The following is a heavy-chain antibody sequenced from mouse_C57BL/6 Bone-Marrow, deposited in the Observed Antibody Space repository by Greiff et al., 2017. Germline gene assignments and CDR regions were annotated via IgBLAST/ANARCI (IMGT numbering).Heavy chain of an antibody. CDR3: AMAYYSNFYAMDY. V-gene: IGHV2-5*01. D-gene: IGHD2-5*01. Sequence: VKLQESGPGLVQPSQSLSITCTVSGFSLTSYGVHWVRQSPGKGLEWLGVIWRGGSTDYNAAFMSRLSITKDNSKSQVFFKMNSLQADDTAIYYCAMAYYSNFYAMDYWGQGTSVTVSS. CDR1: GFSLTSYG. J-gene: IGHJ4*01. CDR2: IWRGGST.